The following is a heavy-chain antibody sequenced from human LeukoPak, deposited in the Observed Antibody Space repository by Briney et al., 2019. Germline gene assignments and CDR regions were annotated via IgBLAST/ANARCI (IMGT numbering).Heavy chain of an antibody. CDR1: GFTFSSCG. Sequence: GGSLRLSCAASGFTFSSCGMHWVRQAPGKGLEWVAVISYDGSNKYYADSVKGRFTISRDNSKNTLYLQMDSLRAEDTAVYYCAREFTIFGVVIQRYDAFDIWGQGTMVTVSS. V-gene: IGHV3-30*03. CDR3: AREFTIFGVVIQRYDAFDI. J-gene: IGHJ3*02. D-gene: IGHD3-3*01. CDR2: ISYDGSNK.